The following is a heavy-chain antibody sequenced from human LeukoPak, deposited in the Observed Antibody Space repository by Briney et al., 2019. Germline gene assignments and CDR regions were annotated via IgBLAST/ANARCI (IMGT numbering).Heavy chain of an antibody. CDR2: ISSSGGST. CDR3: AKAAVYHDSCPDS. CDR1: GFIFSTYV. V-gene: IGHV3-23*01. J-gene: IGHJ4*02. Sequence: PGGSLRLSCAASGFIFSTYVMSWVRQAPGKGLEWVSSISSSGGSTYYADSVKGRFTISRHNSKNTLYLQVNSLRAEDTAVYYCAKAAVYHDSCPDSWGQGTLVTVSS. D-gene: IGHD5/OR15-5a*01.